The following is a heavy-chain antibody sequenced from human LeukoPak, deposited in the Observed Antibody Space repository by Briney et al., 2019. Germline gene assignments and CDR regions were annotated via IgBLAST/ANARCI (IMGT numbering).Heavy chain of an antibody. V-gene: IGHV1-2*02. J-gene: IGHJ4*02. D-gene: IGHD3-10*01. CDR1: RYTFTDYY. CDR2: INPHSGGT. Sequence: ASVKVSCKASRYTFTDYYIHWVRQAPGQGLEWMGWINPHSGGTNYAQNFQDRVTMTRDTSISTAYMDRSRLRSDDTAVYYCARGSWFGDLLYAHPAYYFDYWGQGTLVTVSS. CDR3: ARGSWFGDLLYAHPAYYFDY.